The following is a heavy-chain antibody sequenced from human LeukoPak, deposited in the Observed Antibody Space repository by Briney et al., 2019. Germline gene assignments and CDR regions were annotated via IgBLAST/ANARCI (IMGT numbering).Heavy chain of an antibody. CDR3: ARGTPGWTGWFDT. J-gene: IGHJ5*02. V-gene: IGHV1-8*01. D-gene: IGHD6-19*01. CDR1: GYTFTSYD. Sequence: ASVKVSCKASGYTFTSYDINWVPQATGQGLEWMGWMNPNSGNTGYAQKFQGRVTMTRNTSISTAYMELSSLTSEDTAVCYCARGTPGWTGWFDTWGQGTLVTVSS. CDR2: MNPNSGNT.